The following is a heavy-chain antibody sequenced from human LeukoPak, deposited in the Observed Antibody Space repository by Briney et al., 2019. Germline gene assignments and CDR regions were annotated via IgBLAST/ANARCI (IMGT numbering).Heavy chain of an antibody. CDR1: GGSISSYY. Sequence: SETLSLTCTVSGGSISSYYWSWIRQPPGKGLEWIGYIYYSGSTNYNPSLKSRVTISVDTSKNQFSLKLSSMTAADTAVYYCARAAPEFDYWGQGTLVTVSS. J-gene: IGHJ4*02. V-gene: IGHV4-59*01. CDR3: ARAAPEFDY. D-gene: IGHD1-14*01. CDR2: IYYSGST.